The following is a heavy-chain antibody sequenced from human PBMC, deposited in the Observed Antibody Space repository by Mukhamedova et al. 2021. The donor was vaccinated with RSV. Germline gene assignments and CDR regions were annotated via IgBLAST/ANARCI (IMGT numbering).Heavy chain of an antibody. D-gene: IGHD2-2*01. Sequence: VRQAPGQGLEWMGGIIPIFGTANYAQKFQGRVTITADESTSTAYMELSSLRSEDTAVYYCARGGQIYCSSTSCTGWFDPCGQGTL. CDR2: IIPIFGTA. J-gene: IGHJ5*02. CDR3: ARGGQIYCSSTSCTGWFDP. V-gene: IGHV1-69*01.